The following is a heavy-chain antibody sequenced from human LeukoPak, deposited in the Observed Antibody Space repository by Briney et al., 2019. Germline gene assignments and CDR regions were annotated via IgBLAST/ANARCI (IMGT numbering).Heavy chain of an antibody. CDR2: ISYDGSNE. CDR1: GFTFSSYS. V-gene: IGHV3-30*18. J-gene: IGHJ4*02. CDR3: AKEFGTGWFDY. Sequence: GGSLRLSCAASGFTFSSYSMNWVRQAPGKGLEWVALISYDGSNEYYVDSVKGRLTISRDNSKNTLYLQMNSLRAEDTAVYYCAKEFGTGWFDYWGQGTLVTVSS. D-gene: IGHD6-19*01.